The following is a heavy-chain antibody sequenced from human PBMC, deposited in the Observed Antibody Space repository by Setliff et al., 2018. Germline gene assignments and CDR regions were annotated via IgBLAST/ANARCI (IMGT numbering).Heavy chain of an antibody. CDR3: ARGSIVGPTRGDFDF. CDR1: GYPFTNYG. J-gene: IGHJ4*02. Sequence: ASVKVSCKASGYPFTNYGITWVRQAPGQGLEWLGWISTYNVNTTYAQKLQDRVTMTTDTSTSTAYMELRSLRSDDTAVYYCARGSIVGPTRGDFDFWGLGTLVTSPQ. CDR2: ISTYNVNT. D-gene: IGHD1-26*01. V-gene: IGHV1-18*01.